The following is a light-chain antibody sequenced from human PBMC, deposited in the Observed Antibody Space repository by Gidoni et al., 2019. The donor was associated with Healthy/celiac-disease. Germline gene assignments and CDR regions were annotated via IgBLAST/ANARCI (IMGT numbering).Light chain of an antibody. Sequence: EIVMTQSPATLSVSPGERATLSCRASQSVSSNLAWYQQKPGQAPRLLIYGASTRATGIPARFSGSGSGTEFTLTISSLQSEDFAVYYCQQYNNWRTCXXXTKVEIK. J-gene: IGKJ1*01. CDR2: GAS. CDR3: QQYNNWRT. V-gene: IGKV3-15*01. CDR1: QSVSSN.